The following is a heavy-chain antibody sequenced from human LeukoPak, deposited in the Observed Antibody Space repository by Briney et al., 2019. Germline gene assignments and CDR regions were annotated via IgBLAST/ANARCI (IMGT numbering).Heavy chain of an antibody. CDR2: ISGDGGST. CDR1: GFTFDDYA. CDR3: AKAPYSGYDLRGNWFDP. V-gene: IGHV3-43*02. D-gene: IGHD5-12*01. Sequence: GGSLRLSCAASGFTFDDYAMHWVRQAPGKGLEWVSLISGDGGSTYYADSVKGRFTISRDNSKNSLYLQMNSLRTEDTALYYCAKAPYSGYDLRGNWFDPWGQGTLVTVSS. J-gene: IGHJ5*02.